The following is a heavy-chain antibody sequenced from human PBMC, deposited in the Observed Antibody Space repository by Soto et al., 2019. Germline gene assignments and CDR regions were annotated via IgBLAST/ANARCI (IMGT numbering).Heavy chain of an antibody. CDR1: GASITSNAHY. J-gene: IGHJ5*02. V-gene: IGHV4-31*03. CDR3: ARACRDYYASGRPPLDL. Sequence: QVQLQESGPGLVKPSQTLSLTCSVSGASITSNAHYWSWIRQHPGKGLEWIGYIYYGGSRYYNPSLKSRVTISEDTSKNQCSLWLRSVTAADTAVYFCARACRDYYASGRPPLDLWGQGTLVTVSS. D-gene: IGHD3-10*01. CDR2: IYYGGSR.